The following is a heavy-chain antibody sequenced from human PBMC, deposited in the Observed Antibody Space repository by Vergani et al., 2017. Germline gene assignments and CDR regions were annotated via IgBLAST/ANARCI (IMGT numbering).Heavy chain of an antibody. D-gene: IGHD4-17*01. J-gene: IGHJ1*01. CDR1: GYTFTGYY. CDR2: INPNSGGT. Sequence: QVQLVQSGAEVKKPGASVKVSCKASGYTFTGYYMHWVRQAPGQGFEWMGWINPNSGGTNYAQKFQGMVTMTRDTSISTAYMELSRLRSDDTAVYYCAREGTDYGDYGGGEYFQHWGQGTLVTVSS. V-gene: IGHV1-2*02. CDR3: AREGTDYGDYGGGEYFQH.